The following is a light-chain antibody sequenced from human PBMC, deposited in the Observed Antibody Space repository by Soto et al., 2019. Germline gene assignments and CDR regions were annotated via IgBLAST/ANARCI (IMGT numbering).Light chain of an antibody. CDR2: ATS. J-gene: IGKJ5*01. V-gene: IGKV1-9*01. CDR3: QQLSNYPIT. CDR1: QGISSY. Sequence: DIELTQCTSFLSASVGDRVTVTCRASQGISSYLVWYQQKPGKAPKLLIHATSTLQSGVPSRFSGSGSGTEFTLTISSLQPEDFATYYCQQLSNYPITSCHGTRLEIK.